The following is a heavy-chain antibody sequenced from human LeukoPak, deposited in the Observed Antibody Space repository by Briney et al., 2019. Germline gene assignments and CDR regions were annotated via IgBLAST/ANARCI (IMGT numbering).Heavy chain of an antibody. J-gene: IGHJ4*02. V-gene: IGHV4-34*01. CDR3: ARLVGYYGSGSRDY. CDR2: INHSGST. Sequence: SETLSLTCAVSGGSFSGYYWNWIRQPPGKGLEWIGEINHSGSTNYNPSLKSRVTISVDTSKNQFSLKLSSVTAADTAVYYCARLVGYYGSGSRDYWGQGTLVTVSS. CDR1: GGSFSGYY. D-gene: IGHD3-10*01.